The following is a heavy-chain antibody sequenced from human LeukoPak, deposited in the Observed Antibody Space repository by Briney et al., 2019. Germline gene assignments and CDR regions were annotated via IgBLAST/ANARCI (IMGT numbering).Heavy chain of an antibody. J-gene: IGHJ4*02. Sequence: GGSLRLSCAASGFTFSGYAMSWVRQAPGKGLEWVSAISGSGGSTYYTDSVKGRFTISRDNSKNTLYLQMNSLRAEDTAVYYCAKGVYTWYYFDYWGQGTLVTVSS. V-gene: IGHV3-23*01. CDR3: AKGVYTWYYFDY. CDR1: GFTFSGYA. CDR2: ISGSGGST. D-gene: IGHD3-16*01.